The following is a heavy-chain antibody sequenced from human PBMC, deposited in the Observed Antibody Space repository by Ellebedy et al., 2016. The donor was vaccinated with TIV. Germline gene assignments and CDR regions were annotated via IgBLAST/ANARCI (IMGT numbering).Heavy chain of an antibody. J-gene: IGHJ6*02. Sequence: AASVKVSCKSSGYTFIAYGITWVRQAPGQGLDWMGWVSAYSGNTNYAENVQGRVTMTTDTSTDTAYMELRSLRSDDTAVYYCARYSGSGTYYRNGMDVWGQGTTVTVSS. CDR1: GYTFIAYG. D-gene: IGHD3-10*01. CDR2: VSAYSGNT. V-gene: IGHV1-18*01. CDR3: ARYSGSGTYYRNGMDV.